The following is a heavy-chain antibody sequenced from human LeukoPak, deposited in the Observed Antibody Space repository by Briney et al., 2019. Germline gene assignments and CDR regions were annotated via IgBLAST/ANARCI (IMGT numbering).Heavy chain of an antibody. CDR2: INPNSGGT. V-gene: IGHV1-2*02. CDR1: GYSFTGYY. CDR3: ARLLAYDSSGYFPPLNDAFDI. D-gene: IGHD3-22*01. Sequence: ASVKVSCKTSGYSFTGYYMHWVRQAPGQGLEWMGWINPNSGGTDYAQKFQGRVTMTRDTSTRTAYMELSRLRSDDTAVYYCARLLAYDSSGYFPPLNDAFDIWGQGTMVTVSS. J-gene: IGHJ3*02.